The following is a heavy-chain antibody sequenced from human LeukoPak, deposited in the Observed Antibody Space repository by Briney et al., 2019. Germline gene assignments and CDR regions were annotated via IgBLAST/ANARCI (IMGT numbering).Heavy chain of an antibody. CDR1: GYTFTSYG. D-gene: IGHD1-1*01. CDR2: IIPIFGTA. V-gene: IGHV1-69*13. Sequence: SVKVSCKASGYTFTSYGISWVRQAPGQGLEWMGGIIPIFGTANYAQKFQGRVTITADESTSTAYMELSSLRSEDTAVYYCARDTTGNFDYWGQGTLVTVSS. CDR3: ARDTTGNFDY. J-gene: IGHJ4*02.